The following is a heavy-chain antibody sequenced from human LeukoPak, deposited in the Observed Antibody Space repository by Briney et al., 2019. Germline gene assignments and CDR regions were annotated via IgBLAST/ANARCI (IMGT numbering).Heavy chain of an antibody. V-gene: IGHV3-21*01. CDR1: GFTFNTYT. CDR2: ITASSTAI. D-gene: IGHD3-9*01. Sequence: GGSLRLSCAASGFTFNTYTMNWVRQAPGKGLEWVSSITASSTAIYSADSVKGRFTISRDNAKNFLYLQMNSLRAEDTAVYYCARTYYDILTGYSPYFDYWGQGILVTVSS. J-gene: IGHJ4*02. CDR3: ARTYYDILTGYSPYFDY.